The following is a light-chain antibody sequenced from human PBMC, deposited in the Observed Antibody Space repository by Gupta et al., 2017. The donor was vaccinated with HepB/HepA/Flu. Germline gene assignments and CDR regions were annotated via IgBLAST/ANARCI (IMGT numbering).Light chain of an antibody. Sequence: IVLTQSPATLSLSPGERATRSCRASQSVSSYLAWYQQKPGQAPRLLIYDASNRANGIPGRFSGSGSGTDFTLTISGREREDFAGYYGQKRSNSPTFGQGTKVEIK. CDR1: QSVSSY. J-gene: IGKJ1*01. CDR2: DAS. V-gene: IGKV3-11*01. CDR3: QKRSNSPT.